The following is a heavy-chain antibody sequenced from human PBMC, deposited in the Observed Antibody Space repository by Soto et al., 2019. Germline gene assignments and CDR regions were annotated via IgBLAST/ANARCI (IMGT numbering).Heavy chain of an antibody. CDR3: ARLGPVATIEGVFDY. CDR1: GGSISSSSYY. CDR2: IYYSGST. Sequence: SETLSLTCTVSGGSISSSSYYRGWIRQPPGKGLEWIGGIYYSGSTYYNPSLKSRVTISVDTSKNHFSVKLSSVTAADPAVYYCARLGPVATIEGVFDYWGQGTLVTVSS. J-gene: IGHJ4*02. V-gene: IGHV4-39*07. D-gene: IGHD5-12*01.